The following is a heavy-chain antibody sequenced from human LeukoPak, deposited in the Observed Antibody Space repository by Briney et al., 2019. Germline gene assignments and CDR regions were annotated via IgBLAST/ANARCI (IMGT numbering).Heavy chain of an antibody. CDR1: GYTFTGYF. J-gene: IGHJ4*02. Sequence: ASVKASCKASGYTFTGYFLHWVRRAPGQGFEWMGWINPNSGDTSYTQTFQGRVTMTRDTSISTAYMELSSLRSDDTAVYYCARAQSLTAPAGTFANSWGQGTLVTVSS. D-gene: IGHD6-13*01. CDR2: INPNSGDT. CDR3: ARAQSLTAPAGTFANS. V-gene: IGHV1-2*02.